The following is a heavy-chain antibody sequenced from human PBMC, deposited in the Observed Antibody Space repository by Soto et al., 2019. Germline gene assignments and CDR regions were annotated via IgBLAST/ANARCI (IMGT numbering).Heavy chain of an antibody. CDR1: GFTFSAFG. J-gene: IGHJ6*02. D-gene: IGHD3-10*01. V-gene: IGHV3-30*18. CDR3: AKDRGSWDYYYGMDA. Sequence: GGSLRLSCVASGFTFSAFGMHWVRQAPGKGLEWVAVISADGRKTFCADSVKGRFTISRDSPHNALFLDLSSLRGDDTAVYFRAKDRGSWDYYYGMDAWGQGTTVTVSS. CDR2: ISADGRKT.